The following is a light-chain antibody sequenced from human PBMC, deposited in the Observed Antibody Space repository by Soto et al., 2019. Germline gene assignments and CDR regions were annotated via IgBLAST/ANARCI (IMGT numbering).Light chain of an antibody. CDR2: DTS. V-gene: IGKV3-15*01. CDR3: QQYNNWRLIS. Sequence: EIVMTPSPAPLSVSPGERATLSCRASQSVSSNLAWYQQKPGRAPRHLIYDTSTRATDIPARFSGSGSGTEFTLTISRLQSEDFAVYFCQQYNNWRLISFGQGTRLEIK. CDR1: QSVSSN. J-gene: IGKJ5*01.